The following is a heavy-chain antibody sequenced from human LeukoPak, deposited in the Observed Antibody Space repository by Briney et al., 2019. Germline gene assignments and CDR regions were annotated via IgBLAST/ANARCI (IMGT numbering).Heavy chain of an antibody. CDR1: GFTFSSYV. J-gene: IGHJ4*02. D-gene: IGHD3-22*01. CDR3: ARAKSSNGYYFDY. V-gene: IGHV3-64*01. Sequence: GGSLRLSCTASGFTFSSYVMYWVRQAPGKGLEYVSSITNDGGSTDYANSVKGRFTISRDNSKNTLYLQMGSLRADDMAVYNCARAKSSNGYYFDYWGQGGLVTVSS. CDR2: ITNDGGST.